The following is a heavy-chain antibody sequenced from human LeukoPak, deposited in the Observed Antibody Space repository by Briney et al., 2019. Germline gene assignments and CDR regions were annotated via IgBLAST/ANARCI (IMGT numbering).Heavy chain of an antibody. V-gene: IGHV1-69*02. CDR2: IIPILGIA. CDR1: VGTFSSYT. J-gene: IGHJ6*03. CDR3: ARAPDYYYYYMDV. Sequence: SVKVSCKASVGTFSSYTISWVRQAPGQGLEWMGRIIPILGIANYAQKFQGRVTITADKSTSTAYMELSSLRSEDTAVYYCARAPDYYYYYMDVWGKGTTVTVSS.